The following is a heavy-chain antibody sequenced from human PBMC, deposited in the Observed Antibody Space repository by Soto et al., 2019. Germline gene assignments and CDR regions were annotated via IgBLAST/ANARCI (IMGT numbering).Heavy chain of an antibody. CDR1: GFNFRNFP. V-gene: IGHV3-23*01. Sequence: GGSLRLSCAASGFNFRNFPMTWVRQVPGQGLEYVSSITSSGEQTFYADSVKGRFSISRDNSKGILHLQMNSLRAEDTAVYYCARGDYHDTSGPLSDAFDVWGQGTMVTVSS. J-gene: IGHJ3*01. CDR3: ARGDYHDTSGPLSDAFDV. CDR2: ITSSGEQT. D-gene: IGHD3-22*01.